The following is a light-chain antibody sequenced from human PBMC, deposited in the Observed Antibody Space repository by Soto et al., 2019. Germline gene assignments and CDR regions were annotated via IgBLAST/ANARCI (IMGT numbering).Light chain of an antibody. CDR3: NSYPSSSAPIKLV. Sequence: QSALTQPASVSGSPGQSITISCTGTSSDVGGYNYVSWYQQHPGKAPKLMISDVSNRPSGASNRFSGSKSGHTAALTISGLVADDEADYYCNSYPSSSAPIKLVFGGGTNLTVL. V-gene: IGLV2-14*01. J-gene: IGLJ2*01. CDR2: DVS. CDR1: SSDVGGYNY.